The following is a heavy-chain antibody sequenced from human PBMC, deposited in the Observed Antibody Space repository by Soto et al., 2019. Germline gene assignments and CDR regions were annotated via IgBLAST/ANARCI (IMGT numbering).Heavy chain of an antibody. V-gene: IGHV1-18*01. CDR2: ISAYNGNT. D-gene: IGHD3-22*01. CDR3: ATEGYYYDSSGYPYPAFDI. CDR1: GYTFTSYG. J-gene: IGHJ3*02. Sequence: ASVKVSCKASGYTFTSYGISWVRQAPGQGLEWMGWISAYNGNTNYAQKLQGRVTMATDTSTSTAYMELRSLRSDDTAVYYCATEGYYYDSSGYPYPAFDIWGQGTMVTVSS.